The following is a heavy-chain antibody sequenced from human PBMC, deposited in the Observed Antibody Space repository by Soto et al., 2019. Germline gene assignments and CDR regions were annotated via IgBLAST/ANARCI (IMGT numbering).Heavy chain of an antibody. CDR2: INHSGST. D-gene: IGHD3-10*01. V-gene: IGHV4-34*01. J-gene: IGHJ6*02. Sequence: QVQLQQWGAGLLKPSETLSLTCAVYGGSFSGYYWSWIRQPPGKGLEWIGEINHSGSTNYNPSLKSRVTISVDTSKNQFSLKLSSVTAADTAVYYCARTRRDYYGSGSYNHYYGMDVWGQGTTVTVSS. CDR3: ARTRRDYYGSGSYNHYYGMDV. CDR1: GGSFSGYY.